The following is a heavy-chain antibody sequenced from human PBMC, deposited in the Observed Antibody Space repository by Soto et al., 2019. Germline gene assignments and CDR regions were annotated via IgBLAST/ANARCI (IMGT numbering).Heavy chain of an antibody. CDR2: ITNNGDTT. D-gene: IGHD5-12*01. V-gene: IGHV3-23*04. CDR3: ALSAGYGGAFDV. CDR1: GFTFSIYA. J-gene: IGHJ3*01. Sequence: EKQLVESGGALAQPGGSLRLSCVGSGFTFSIYALTWVRQAPGKGLEWVSLITNNGDTTFFGDSVKGRFSISRDNSKNTLYLQLEVLRAEDPAVYYCALSAGYGGAFDVWGQGTMVAVSS.